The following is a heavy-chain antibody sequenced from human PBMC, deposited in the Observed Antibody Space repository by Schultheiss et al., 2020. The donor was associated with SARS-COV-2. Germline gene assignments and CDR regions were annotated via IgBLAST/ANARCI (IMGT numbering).Heavy chain of an antibody. Sequence: GGSLRLSCAASGFTFSSYAMSWVRQAPGKGLEWVSAISGSGSYIYYADSVKGRFTISRDNAKNSLYLQMNSLRAEDTAVYYCARGYVAGNWFDPWGQGTLVTVSS. CDR1: GFTFSSYA. CDR2: ISGSGSYI. V-gene: IGHV3-21*01. J-gene: IGHJ5*02. D-gene: IGHD3-16*01. CDR3: ARGYVAGNWFDP.